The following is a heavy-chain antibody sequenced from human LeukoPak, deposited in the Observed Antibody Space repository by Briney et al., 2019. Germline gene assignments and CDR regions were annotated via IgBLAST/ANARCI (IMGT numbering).Heavy chain of an antibody. D-gene: IGHD5-12*01. J-gene: IGHJ4*02. Sequence: ASVKVSCKVSGYTLTELSMHWVRQAPGKGLEWMGGFDPEDGETIYAQKFQGRVTMTEDTSTDTAYMELSSLRSEDTAVYYCASHSGYDYYFDYWGQGTLVTVSS. CDR2: FDPEDGET. V-gene: IGHV1-24*01. CDR3: ASHSGYDYYFDY. CDR1: GYTLTELS.